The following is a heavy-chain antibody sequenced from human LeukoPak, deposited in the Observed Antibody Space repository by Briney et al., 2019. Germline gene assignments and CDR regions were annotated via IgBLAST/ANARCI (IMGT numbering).Heavy chain of an antibody. J-gene: IGHJ4*02. V-gene: IGHV4-59*01. Sequence: SETLPLTCTVWGGPISSYYGIWLRQPPGKGLEWFGYIYYSGSGSTNYSPSLKSRVTISVDTSKNQFSLKLSSVTAADTALYYCARVNLGEYYFDYWGQGALVTVSS. CDR2: IYYSGSGST. CDR1: GGPISSYY. CDR3: ARVNLGEYYFDY.